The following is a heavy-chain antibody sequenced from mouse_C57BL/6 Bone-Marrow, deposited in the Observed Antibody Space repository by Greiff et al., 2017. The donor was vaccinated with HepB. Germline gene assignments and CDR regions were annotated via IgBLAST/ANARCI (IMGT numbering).Heavy chain of an antibody. CDR1: GFTFSDYG. CDR3: ARHRDYDYGFAY. CDR2: ISNLAYSI. D-gene: IGHD2-4*01. J-gene: IGHJ3*01. V-gene: IGHV5-15*01. Sequence: EVQLVESGGGLVQPGGSLKLSCAASGFTFSDYGMAWVRQAPRKGPEWVAFISNLAYSIYYADTVTGRFTISRENAKNTLYLEMSSLRSEDTAMYYCARHRDYDYGFAYWGQGTLVTVSA.